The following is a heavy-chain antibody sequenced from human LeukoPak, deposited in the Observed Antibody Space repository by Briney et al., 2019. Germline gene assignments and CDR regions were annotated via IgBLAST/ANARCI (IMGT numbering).Heavy chain of an antibody. Sequence: PSETLSLTCAVYGGSFSGYYWSWIRQPPGKGLEWIGEINHSGSTNYNPSLKSRVTISVDTSKNHFSLKLSSVTAADTAVYYCAAARGIRYYFDYWGQGTLFTVSS. CDR1: GGSFSGYY. CDR3: AAARGIRYYFDY. V-gene: IGHV4-34*01. J-gene: IGHJ4*02. CDR2: INHSGST. D-gene: IGHD3-16*01.